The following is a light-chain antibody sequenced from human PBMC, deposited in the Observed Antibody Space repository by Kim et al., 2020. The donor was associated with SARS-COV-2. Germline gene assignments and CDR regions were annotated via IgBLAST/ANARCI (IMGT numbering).Light chain of an antibody. Sequence: QSALTQPRSVSGSHGQSVTIPCTGTSSDIGGYNSVSWFQQHPGKAPKLMIYDVRQRTSGVPDRFSGSKSDNTASLTISGLQAEDEADYYCCSYAGTYTLVFGPGTHLSVL. J-gene: IGLJ3*02. V-gene: IGLV2-11*01. CDR2: DVR. CDR3: CSYAGTYTLV. CDR1: SSDIGGYNS.